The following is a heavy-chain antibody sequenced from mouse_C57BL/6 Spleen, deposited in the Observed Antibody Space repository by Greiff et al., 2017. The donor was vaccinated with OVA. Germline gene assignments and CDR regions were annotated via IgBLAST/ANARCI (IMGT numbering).Heavy chain of an antibody. CDR3: ARYPYYAMDY. Sequence: QVQLQQPGAELVRPGSSVKLSCKASGYTFTSYWMHWVKQRPIQGLEWIGNIDPSDSETHYTQKFKDKATLTVDKSSSTAYMQLSSLTSEDSAVYYCARYPYYAMDYWGQGTSVTVSS. V-gene: IGHV1-52*01. CDR1: GYTFTSYW. J-gene: IGHJ4*01. CDR2: IDPSDSET.